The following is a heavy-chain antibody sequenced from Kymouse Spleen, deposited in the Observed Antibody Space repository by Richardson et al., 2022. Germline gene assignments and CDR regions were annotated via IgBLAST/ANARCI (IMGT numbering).Heavy chain of an antibody. V-gene: IGHV4-39*01. CDR2: IYYSGST. Sequence: QLQLQESGPGLVKPSETLSLTCTVSGGSISSSSYYWGWIRQPPGKGLEWIGSIYYSGSTYYNPSLKSRVTISVDTSKNQFSLKLSSVTAADTAVYYCARQGPYSSSSFDYWGQGTLVTVSS. D-gene: IGHD6-6*01. CDR3: ARQGPYSSSSFDY. J-gene: IGHJ4*02. CDR1: GGSISSSSYY.